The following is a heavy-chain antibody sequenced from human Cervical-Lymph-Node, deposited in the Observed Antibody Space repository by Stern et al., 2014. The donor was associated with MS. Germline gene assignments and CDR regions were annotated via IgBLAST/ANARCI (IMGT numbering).Heavy chain of an antibody. V-gene: IGHV1-3*01. CDR2: IDGGNGNT. Sequence: QVQLVQSGAEVKQPGASVKVSCKASGYTFTSYAIHWVRQAPGQSLEWMGWIDGGNGNTKYSQKFQGRVTFTRDTSATTAYMELSSLRSEDTAVYYCARGVVRPLRYDYWGQGTLVTVSS. D-gene: IGHD3-3*01. CDR3: ARGVVRPLRYDY. J-gene: IGHJ4*02. CDR1: GYTFTSYA.